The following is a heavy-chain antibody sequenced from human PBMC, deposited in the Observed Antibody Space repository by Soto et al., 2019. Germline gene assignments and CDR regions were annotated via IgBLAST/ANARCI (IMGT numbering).Heavy chain of an antibody. J-gene: IGHJ4*01. CDR2: ISAYNGNT. Sequence: GASVKVSCKASGYTFASYGFSWVRQAPGQGLEWMGWISAYNGNTNYEQKLQGRVTMTIDTSTSTAYMELRSLRSDDTAVYYCARTYWVTMYYDYWGQGTLVTVSS. D-gene: IGHD4-17*01. CDR3: ARTYWVTMYYDY. CDR1: GYTFASYG. V-gene: IGHV1-18*01.